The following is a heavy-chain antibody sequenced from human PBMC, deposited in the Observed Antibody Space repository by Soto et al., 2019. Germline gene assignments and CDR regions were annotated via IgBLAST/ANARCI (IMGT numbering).Heavy chain of an antibody. CDR3: ARGYFDSGHGYDL. CDR2: IFTRDSET. J-gene: IGHJ5*02. V-gene: IGHV5-51*01. D-gene: IGHD3-10*01. Sequence: GESLKISCKGPGHLFNNHWIGWVRQTPGKGLEWMGLIFTRDSETKTSPSFQVHVSSSVDNSINTVYLQWTSLKTTDTGIYFCARGYFDSGHGYDLWGQGTLVTVSS. CDR1: GHLFNNHW.